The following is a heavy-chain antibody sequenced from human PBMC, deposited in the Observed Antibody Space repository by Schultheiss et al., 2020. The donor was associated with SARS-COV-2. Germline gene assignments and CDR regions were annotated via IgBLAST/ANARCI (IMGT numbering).Heavy chain of an antibody. CDR2: INHSGST. V-gene: IGHV4-34*01. Sequence: SETLSLTCAVYGGSFSGYYWGWIRQPPGKGLEWIGEINHSGSTNYNPSLKSRVTTSVDTSKNQLSQKLSSVNGADTAEYYCARGRKCRPWTLFHGMDVWGQGTTVTVSS. CDR3: ARGRKCRPWTLFHGMDV. J-gene: IGHJ6*02. D-gene: IGHD2-21*01. CDR1: GGSFSGYY.